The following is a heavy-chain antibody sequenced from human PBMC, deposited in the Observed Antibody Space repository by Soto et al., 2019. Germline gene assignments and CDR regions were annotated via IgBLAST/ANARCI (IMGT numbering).Heavy chain of an antibody. CDR2: IWYDGSNK. J-gene: IGHJ5*02. Sequence: PGGSLRLSCAASGFTFSSYGMHWVRQAPGKGLEWVAVIWYDGSNKYYADSVKGRFTISRDNSKNTLYLQMNSLRAEDTAVYYCAKEHSSGPYNWFDPWGQGTLVTVSS. CDR1: GFTFSSYG. CDR3: AKEHSSGPYNWFDP. D-gene: IGHD6-19*01. V-gene: IGHV3-30*02.